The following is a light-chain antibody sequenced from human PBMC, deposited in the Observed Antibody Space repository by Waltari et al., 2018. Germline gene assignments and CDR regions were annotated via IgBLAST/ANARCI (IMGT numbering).Light chain of an antibody. CDR3: QQRNSWPLT. Sequence: EPVLTQSPVTLSLSPGESATLSCRASQTVNTYLAWYQQKPGQAPRLLSYDTSNRATGIPARFSGSGSGTDFTLTISSLEPEDFAVYYCQQRNSWPLTFGGGTKVEIK. J-gene: IGKJ4*01. CDR1: QTVNTY. V-gene: IGKV3-11*01. CDR2: DTS.